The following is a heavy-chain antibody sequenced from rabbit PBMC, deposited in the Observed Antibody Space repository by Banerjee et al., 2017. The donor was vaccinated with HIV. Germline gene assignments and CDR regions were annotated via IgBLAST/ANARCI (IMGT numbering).Heavy chain of an antibody. D-gene: IGHD7-1*01. J-gene: IGHJ4*01. CDR3: ARDNYKGYLGGLDL. Sequence: QSLEESGGDLVNPGASLTLTCTASGFSFSSSYYMCWVRQAPGKGLEWIACINTGNGNTWYASWAKGRFTISKTSSTTVDLKMTSLTVADTATYFCARDNYKGYLGGLDLWGQGTLVTVS. CDR1: GFSFSSSYY. CDR2: INTGNGNT. V-gene: IGHV1S40*01.